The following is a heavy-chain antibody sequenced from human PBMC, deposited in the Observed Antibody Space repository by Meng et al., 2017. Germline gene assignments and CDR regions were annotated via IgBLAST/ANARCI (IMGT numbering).Heavy chain of an antibody. CDR1: GYTFAFNY. CDR3: ARAEDISAAGKLFGDY. CDR2: IDPKNGDT. J-gene: IGHJ4*02. D-gene: IGHD6-13*01. V-gene: IGHV1-2*06. Sequence: QVRWVQSVAEVKKPGASVKVSCKPSGYTFAFNYRHWVRQAPGQGLEWMGRIDPKNGDTHYAQKFQGRVTMTGDTSISTAYMDLSGLRSDDTAVYYCARAEDISAAGKLFGDYWGQGTLVTVSS.